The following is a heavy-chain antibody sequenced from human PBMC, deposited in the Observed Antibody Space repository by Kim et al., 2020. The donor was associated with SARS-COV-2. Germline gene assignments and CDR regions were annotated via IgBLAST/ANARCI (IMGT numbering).Heavy chain of an antibody. CDR1: GGSMSSYY. CDR2: IYYTGNT. D-gene: IGHD4-17*01. CDR3: ARLFTVTGWFDP. Sequence: SETLSLTCTVSGGSMSSYYWNWIRQPPGKGLEWIGYIYYTGNTTYNPSLKSRVTISVDTSTSQFSLTLNSMTAADTAVYYCARLFTVTGWFDPLGQGTLV. V-gene: IGHV4-59*08. J-gene: IGHJ5*02.